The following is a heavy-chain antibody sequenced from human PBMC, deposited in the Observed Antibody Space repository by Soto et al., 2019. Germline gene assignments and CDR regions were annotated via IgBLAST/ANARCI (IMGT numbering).Heavy chain of an antibody. Sequence: QVQLVESGGGVVQPGRSLRLSCAASGFTFSSYGMHWVRQAPGKGLEWEAVISYDGSNKYYADSVKGRFTISRDNSKNTLYLQMNSLRAEDTAVYYCVSSYGSIHFDYWGQGTLVTVSS. CDR3: VSSYGSIHFDY. D-gene: IGHD5-18*01. J-gene: IGHJ4*02. CDR2: ISYDGSNK. V-gene: IGHV3-30*03. CDR1: GFTFSSYG.